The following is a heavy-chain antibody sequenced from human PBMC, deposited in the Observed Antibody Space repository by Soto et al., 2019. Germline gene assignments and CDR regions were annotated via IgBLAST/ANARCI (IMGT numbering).Heavy chain of an antibody. CDR3: AGNLVASIIPFDY. Sequence: SETLSLTCAVYGGSFSGYYCSWIRQPPGNGLEWIGEINHSGSTNYNPSLKSRVTISLDTSKNQFSLKLSSVTAADTAVYYCAGNLVASIIPFDYWGQGTLVAVSS. CDR1: GGSFSGYY. D-gene: IGHD5-12*01. CDR2: INHSGST. J-gene: IGHJ4*02. V-gene: IGHV4-34*01.